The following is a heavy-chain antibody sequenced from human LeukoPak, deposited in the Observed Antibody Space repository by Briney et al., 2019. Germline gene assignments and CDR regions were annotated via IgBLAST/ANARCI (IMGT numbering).Heavy chain of an antibody. J-gene: IGHJ4*02. Sequence: ASVKVSCKASGYTFTGYYMHWVRQAPGQGLEWMGWINPNSGGTNYAQKFQGRVTMTRDMSISTAYMELSRLRSDDTAVYYCARADKEMATTPGYWGQGTLVTVSS. V-gene: IGHV1-2*02. D-gene: IGHD5-24*01. CDR3: ARADKEMATTPGY. CDR2: INPNSGGT. CDR1: GYTFTGYY.